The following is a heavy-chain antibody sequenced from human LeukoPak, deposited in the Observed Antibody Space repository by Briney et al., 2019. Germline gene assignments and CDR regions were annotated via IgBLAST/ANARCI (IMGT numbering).Heavy chain of an antibody. V-gene: IGHV3-21*01. J-gene: IGHJ3*02. CDR3: ASCRSGYFDSDDI. Sequence: PGGSLRLSCAASGFTFDDHGMNWVRQAPGKGLEWVSSISSSSSYIYYADSVKGRFTISRDNAKNSLYLQMNSLRAEDTAVYYCASCRSGYFDSDDIWGQGTMVTVSS. D-gene: IGHD3-9*01. CDR1: GFTFDDHG. CDR2: ISSSSSYI.